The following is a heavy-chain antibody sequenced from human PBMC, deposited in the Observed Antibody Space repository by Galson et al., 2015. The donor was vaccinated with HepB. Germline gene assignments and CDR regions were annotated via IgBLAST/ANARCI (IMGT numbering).Heavy chain of an antibody. Sequence: SVKVSCKASGYTFTSYAMHWVRQAPGQRLEWMGWINAGNGNTKYSQKFQGRVTITRDTSASTAYMELSSLRSEDTAVYYCARGNYDSSGPRILPADYWGQGTLVTVSS. CDR3: ARGNYDSSGPRILPADY. V-gene: IGHV1-3*01. D-gene: IGHD3-22*01. CDR2: INAGNGNT. J-gene: IGHJ4*02. CDR1: GYTFTSYA.